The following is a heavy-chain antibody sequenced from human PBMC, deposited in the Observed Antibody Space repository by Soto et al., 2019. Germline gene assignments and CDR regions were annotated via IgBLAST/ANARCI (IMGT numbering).Heavy chain of an antibody. Sequence: SVKVSCKASGGTFSSYAISWVRQAPGQGLEWMGGIIPIFGTANYAQKFQGRVTITADESTSTAYMELSSLRSEDTAVYYCARALRGYCISTSCYSNWFDPWGQGTLVTVSS. CDR1: GGTFSSYA. CDR2: IIPIFGTA. V-gene: IGHV1-69*13. CDR3: ARALRGYCISTSCYSNWFDP. D-gene: IGHD2-2*02. J-gene: IGHJ5*02.